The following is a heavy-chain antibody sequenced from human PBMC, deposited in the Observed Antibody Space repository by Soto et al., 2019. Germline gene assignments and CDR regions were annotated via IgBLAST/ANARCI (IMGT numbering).Heavy chain of an antibody. D-gene: IGHD6-6*01. J-gene: IGHJ4*02. CDR2: IYYTGST. CDR3: ARKSSTSMAARYFDS. Sequence: PSETLSLTCTVSGGSISSSSYYLGWIRQPPGKGLEWIGTIYYTGSTYYNPSLKSRVTISVDTSKNQFSLKLSSVTAADTAFYFCARKSSTSMAARYFDSGGREPLVPVPS. CDR1: GGSISSSSYY. V-gene: IGHV4-39*01.